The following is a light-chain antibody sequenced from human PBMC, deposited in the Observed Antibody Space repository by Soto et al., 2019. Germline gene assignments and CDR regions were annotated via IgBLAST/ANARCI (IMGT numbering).Light chain of an antibody. V-gene: IGLV2-14*01. Sequence: QSALTQPASVSGSLGQSITISCTGTSSDIGGYKYVSWYQQHPGKAPTLIIFEVSNRPSGVSDRLSGSNSGNTASLTISGLQAEDVADYYCTSYSRYRVLVFGGGTKVTVL. CDR2: EVS. CDR3: TSYSRYRVLV. CDR1: SSDIGGYKY. J-gene: IGLJ3*02.